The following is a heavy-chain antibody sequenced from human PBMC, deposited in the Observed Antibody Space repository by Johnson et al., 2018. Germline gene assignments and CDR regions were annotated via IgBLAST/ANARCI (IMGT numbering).Heavy chain of an antibody. V-gene: IGHV3-48*04. CDR2: ISSSTSTI. CDR3: ATDRGAAAGISYYGMDV. D-gene: IGHD6-13*01. CDR1: GFTFSSYN. Sequence: VQLVESGGGLVQPGRSLRLSCAASGFTFSSYNMNWVRQAPGKGLEWVSYISSSTSTIYYADSVKGRFTISRDNAKNTLYLQMNSLRAEDTAVYYCATDRGAAAGISYYGMDVWGQGTMVTVSS. J-gene: IGHJ6*02.